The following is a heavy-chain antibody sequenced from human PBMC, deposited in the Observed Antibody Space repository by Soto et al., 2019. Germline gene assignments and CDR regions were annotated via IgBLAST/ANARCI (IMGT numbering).Heavy chain of an antibody. CDR1: GFTFSIAW. V-gene: IGHV3-15*01. Sequence: EVQLVESGGDLVKHGGSIRRSCAASGFTFSIAWMSWVRQAPGKGLQWVGHIKSKTDGATTAYAPAVKGRFTISRADSNNTLYLQLNSLNPEDKAVYSCKTGVEWGQGTLVTVS. CDR2: IKSKTDGATT. CDR3: KTGVE. D-gene: IGHD2-8*02. J-gene: IGHJ4*02.